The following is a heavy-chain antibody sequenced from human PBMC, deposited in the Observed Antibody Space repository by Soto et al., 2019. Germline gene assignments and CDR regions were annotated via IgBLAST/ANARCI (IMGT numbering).Heavy chain of an antibody. J-gene: IGHJ5*02. V-gene: IGHV3-23*01. CDR1: TFTLSSSA. Sequence: EVQLSESGGSLVQPGGSLRLSCAASTFTLSSSAMSWVRQAPGKGLEWVSSIRGDGGGTHYADSMKGRFTISRDLSKNTLFLQMNSLRAEDTAIYYCAKCSVGAVRSSGWCNWLDPWGQGTLVTVSS. CDR2: IRGDGGGT. D-gene: IGHD6-19*01. CDR3: AKCSVGAVRSSGWCNWLDP.